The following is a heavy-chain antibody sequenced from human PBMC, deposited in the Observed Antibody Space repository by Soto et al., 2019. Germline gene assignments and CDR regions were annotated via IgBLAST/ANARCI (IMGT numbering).Heavy chain of an antibody. CDR3: ARDYYDFRSGYLTPNWFDP. CDR1: GYAFTSYG. Sequence: ASVKVCCKASGYAFTSYGISWVRQAPGQGLEWMGWISAYNGNTNYAQKLQGRVTLTTDTSTSTAYMELRSLRSDDTAMYYCARDYYDFRSGYLTPNWFDPWGEGTLVTVSS. J-gene: IGHJ5*02. D-gene: IGHD3-3*01. V-gene: IGHV1-18*04. CDR2: ISAYNGNT.